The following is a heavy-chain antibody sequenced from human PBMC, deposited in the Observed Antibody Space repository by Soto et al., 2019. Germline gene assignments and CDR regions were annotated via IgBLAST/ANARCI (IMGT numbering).Heavy chain of an antibody. J-gene: IGHJ6*02. Sequence: SETVSLTCTVSGGSISSYYWSWIRQPAGKGLEWIGRIYTSGSTNYNPSLKSRVTMSVDTSKNQFSLKLSSVTAADTAVYYCARVRIAARTGAYGMDVWGQGTTVTVFS. D-gene: IGHD6-6*01. CDR2: IYTSGST. V-gene: IGHV4-4*07. CDR1: GGSISSYY. CDR3: ARVRIAARTGAYGMDV.